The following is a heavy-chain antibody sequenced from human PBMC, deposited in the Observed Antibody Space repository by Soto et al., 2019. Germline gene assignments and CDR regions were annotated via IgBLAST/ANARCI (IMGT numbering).Heavy chain of an antibody. Sequence: YWSWIRQHPGKGLEWMGIIYPGDSDTRYSPSFQGQVTISADKSISTAYLQWSSLKASDTAMYYCARHGTYGNYYYYGMEVWGQGTTVTVSS. J-gene: IGHJ6*02. CDR1: YW. CDR2: IYPGDSDT. CDR3: ARHGTYGNYYYYGMEV. D-gene: IGHD1-1*01. V-gene: IGHV5-51*01.